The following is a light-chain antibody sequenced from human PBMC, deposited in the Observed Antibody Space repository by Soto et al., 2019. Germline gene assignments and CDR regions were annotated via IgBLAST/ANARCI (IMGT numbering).Light chain of an antibody. CDR2: GAS. V-gene: IGKV3D-20*02. Sequence: EIVLTQSPGTLSLSPGERATLSCRSIHGFSSSYLAWYQQKPGQAPRLLIYGASSRATGIPDRFSGSGSGTDFTLSISSLEPEDFAVYYCQLSQQRSSWPPIAFGQGTRLEIK. J-gene: IGKJ5*01. CDR1: HGFSSSY. CDR3: QLSQQRSSWPPIA.